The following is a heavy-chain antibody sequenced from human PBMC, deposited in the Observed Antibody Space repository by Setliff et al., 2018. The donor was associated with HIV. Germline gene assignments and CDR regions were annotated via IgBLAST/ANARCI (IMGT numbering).Heavy chain of an antibody. CDR1: GGSISSGSYY. CDR2: IYTSGST. J-gene: IGHJ3*02. CDR3: ARATVGATGLYAFDI. Sequence: TLSLTCTVSGGSISSGSYYWSWIRQPAGKGLEWIGHIYTSGSTNYNPSLKSRVTISVDTSKTQFSLRLSSVTAADTAVYYCARATVGATGLYAFDIWGQGTRVTVSS. V-gene: IGHV4-61*09. D-gene: IGHD1-26*01.